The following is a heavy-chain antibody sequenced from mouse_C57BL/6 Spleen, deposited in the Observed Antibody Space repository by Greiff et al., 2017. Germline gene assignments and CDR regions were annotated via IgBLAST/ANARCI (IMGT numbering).Heavy chain of an antibody. CDR3: TRAGDYGNFWCAY. Sequence: VKLQESGAELVRPGASVTLSCKASGYTFTDYEMHWVKQTPVHGLEWIGAIDPETGGTAYNQKFTGKAILTADKSSSTAYMEPRSLSSEDSAVYYCTRAGDYGNFWCAYGGQGTLVTVSA. CDR2: IDPETGGT. V-gene: IGHV1-15*01. D-gene: IGHD2-1*01. J-gene: IGHJ3*01. CDR1: GYTFTDYE.